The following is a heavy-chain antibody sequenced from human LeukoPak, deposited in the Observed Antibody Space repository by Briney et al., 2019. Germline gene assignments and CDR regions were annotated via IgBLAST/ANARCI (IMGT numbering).Heavy chain of an antibody. CDR1: GGTFSSYA. Sequence: SVKVSCKASGGTFSSYAISWVRQAPGQGLEWMGGIIPIFGTANYAQKFQGRVTITADKSTSTAYMELSSLRSEDTAVYYCARARRMYCSSTSCYDRAYYYYMDVWGKGTTVTVSS. CDR3: ARARRMYCSSTSCYDRAYYYYMDV. J-gene: IGHJ6*03. V-gene: IGHV1-69*06. CDR2: IIPIFGTA. D-gene: IGHD2-2*01.